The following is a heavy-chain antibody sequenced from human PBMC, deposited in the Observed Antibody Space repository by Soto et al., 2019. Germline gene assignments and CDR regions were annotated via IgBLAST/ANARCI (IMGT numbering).Heavy chain of an antibody. Sequence: EVQLLESGGGLVQPGGSLRLSCAASGFTFSSYAMNWVRQAPGKGLEWVSVISGSGGSTYYADSVKGRFTISRDNSKNTLDLQMNSLRAEDTAVYYCASRSSGWYFEYWGQGTLVTVSS. CDR1: GFTFSSYA. CDR3: ASRSSGWYFEY. J-gene: IGHJ4*02. D-gene: IGHD6-19*01. V-gene: IGHV3-23*01. CDR2: ISGSGGST.